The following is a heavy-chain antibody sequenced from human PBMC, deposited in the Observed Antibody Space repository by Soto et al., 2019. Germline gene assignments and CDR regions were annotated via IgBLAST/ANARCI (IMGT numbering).Heavy chain of an antibody. D-gene: IGHD3-3*01. CDR2: IKQDGSEK. J-gene: IGHJ6*02. CDR3: ARALRFLEWLTYYYYGMDV. CDR1: GFTFSSYW. V-gene: IGHV3-7*03. Sequence: EVQLVESGGGLVQPGGSLRLSCAASGFTFSSYWMSWVRQAPGKGLEWVAKIKQDGSEKYYVDSVKGRFTISRDNAKNSLYLQMNSLRAEDTAVYYCARALRFLEWLTYYYYGMDVWGQGTTVTVSS.